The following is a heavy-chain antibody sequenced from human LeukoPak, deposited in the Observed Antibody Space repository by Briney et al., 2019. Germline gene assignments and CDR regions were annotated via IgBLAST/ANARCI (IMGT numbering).Heavy chain of an antibody. Sequence: ASVKVSYKASGYTFTGYYMHWVRQAPGQGLEWMGWINPNSGGTNYAQKFQGRVTMTRDTSISTAYMELSRLRSDDTAVYYCAREYCSSTSCYQLDYWGQGTLVTVSS. CDR1: GYTFTGYY. J-gene: IGHJ4*02. CDR2: INPNSGGT. D-gene: IGHD2-2*01. CDR3: AREYCSSTSCYQLDY. V-gene: IGHV1-2*02.